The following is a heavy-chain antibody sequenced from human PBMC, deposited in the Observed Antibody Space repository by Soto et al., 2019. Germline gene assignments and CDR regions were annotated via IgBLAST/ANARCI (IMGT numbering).Heavy chain of an antibody. Sequence: ASVKVSCKASGYTFTGYAMHWVRQAPGQRLEWMGWINAGNGNTKYSQKLQGRVTITRDTSASTAYMELSSLRSEDTVVYYCARAVAVPADFDYWGQGTLVTVSS. J-gene: IGHJ4*02. CDR2: INAGNGNT. V-gene: IGHV1-3*01. D-gene: IGHD6-19*01. CDR3: ARAVAVPADFDY. CDR1: GYTFTGYA.